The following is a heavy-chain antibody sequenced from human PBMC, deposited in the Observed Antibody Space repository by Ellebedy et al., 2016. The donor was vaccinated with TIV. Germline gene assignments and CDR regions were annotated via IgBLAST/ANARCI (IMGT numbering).Heavy chain of an antibody. D-gene: IGHD3-10*01. CDR1: GYTFTTHG. CDR3: ARTHYRFGIIDYLDY. CDR2: VSGYNGNT. V-gene: IGHV1-18*04. J-gene: IGHJ4*02. Sequence: AASVKVSCKTSGYTFTTHGVSWVRQAPGQGLEWMGWVSGYNGNTQYAQKFQGRVTMTTDTSTKTVYMELRSLRSDDTALYYCARTHYRFGIIDYLDYWGQGTLVTVSS.